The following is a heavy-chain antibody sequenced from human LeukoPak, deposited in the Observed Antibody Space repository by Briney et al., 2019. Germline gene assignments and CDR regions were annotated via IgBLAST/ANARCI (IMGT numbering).Heavy chain of an antibody. Sequence: GGSLRLSCAASGFTFDDYAMHWVRQAPGKGLEWVSGISWNSGSIGYADSVEGRFTISRDNAKNSLYLQMNSLRAEDTALYYCAKGRYGDYGDYFDYWGQGALVTVSS. V-gene: IGHV3-9*01. CDR2: ISWNSGSI. CDR1: GFTFDDYA. CDR3: AKGRYGDYGDYFDY. J-gene: IGHJ4*02. D-gene: IGHD4-17*01.